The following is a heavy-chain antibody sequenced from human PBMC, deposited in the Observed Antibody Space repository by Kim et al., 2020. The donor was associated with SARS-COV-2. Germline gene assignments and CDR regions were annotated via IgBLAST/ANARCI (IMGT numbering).Heavy chain of an antibody. CDR3: ARDDY. CDR1: GGSISSGGYS. V-gene: IGHV4-30-2*01. CDR2: IYHSGST. J-gene: IGHJ4*02. Sequence: SETLSLTCAVSGGSISSGGYSWNWIRQPPGKGLEWIGYIYHSGSTYYNPSLKSRVTISVDRSKNQFSLKLSSVTAADTAVYYCARDDYWGQGTLVTVSS.